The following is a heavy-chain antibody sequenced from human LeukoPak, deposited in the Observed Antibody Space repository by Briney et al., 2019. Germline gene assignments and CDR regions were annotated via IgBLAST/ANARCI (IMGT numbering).Heavy chain of an antibody. CDR1: GGPIRGTTYY. J-gene: IGHJ6*03. V-gene: IGHV4-39*07. D-gene: IGHD1-26*01. CDR3: AREQGAEYYYYYYMDV. CDR2: IYHSGST. Sequence: SGTLSLTCSVSGGPIRGTTYYWGWIRQPPGKGLEWIGEIYHSGSTNYNPSLKSRVTISVDKSKNQFSLKLSSVTAADTAVYYCAREQGAEYYYYYYMDVWGKGTTVTVSS.